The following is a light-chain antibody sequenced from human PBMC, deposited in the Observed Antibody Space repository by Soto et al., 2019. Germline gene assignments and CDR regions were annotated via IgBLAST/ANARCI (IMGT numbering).Light chain of an antibody. Sequence: DIPITQSPSSLSSSVGDRVTITCRASQSISSYLNWYQQKPGKAPKLLIYAASSLQSGVPSRFSGSGSGTDFTLTISSLQPEDFATYYCQQSYSTLTFGGGTKVDIK. CDR1: QSISSY. CDR3: QQSYSTLT. V-gene: IGKV1-39*01. CDR2: AAS. J-gene: IGKJ4*01.